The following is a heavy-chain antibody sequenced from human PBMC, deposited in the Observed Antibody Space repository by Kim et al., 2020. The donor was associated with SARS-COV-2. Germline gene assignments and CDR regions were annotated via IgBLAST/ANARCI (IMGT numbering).Heavy chain of an antibody. CDR2: ISYDGSNK. CDR3: AKSSTGWYWSAMDV. V-gene: IGHV3-30*18. D-gene: IGHD6-19*01. J-gene: IGHJ6*02. CDR1: GFTFSSYG. Sequence: GGSLRLSCAASGFTFSSYGMHWVRQAPGKGLEWVAVISYDGSNKYYADSVKGRFTISRDNSKNTLYLQINSLRAEDTAVYYCAKSSTGWYWSAMDVWGQGTTVTVSS.